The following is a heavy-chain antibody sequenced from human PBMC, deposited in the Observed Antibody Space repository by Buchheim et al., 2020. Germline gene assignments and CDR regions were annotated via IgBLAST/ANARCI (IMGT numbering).Heavy chain of an antibody. CDR1: GGAISSGEYY. Sequence: QVQLQESGPGLVKPSQTLSLTCTVAGGAISSGEYYWSWIRQPPGKGLEWIGYIYYSGSTYYNPSLKSLVTISVDTSQNPFSLKLSSVTAADTAVYYCVGTYYYDSSGYPVPINWFDPWGQGTL. CDR2: IYYSGST. V-gene: IGHV4-30-4*01. D-gene: IGHD3-22*01. J-gene: IGHJ5*02. CDR3: VGTYYYDSSGYPVPINWFDP.